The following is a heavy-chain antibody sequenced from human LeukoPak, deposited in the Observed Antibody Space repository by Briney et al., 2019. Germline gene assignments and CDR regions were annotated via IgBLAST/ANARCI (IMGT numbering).Heavy chain of an antibody. CDR3: ARAEVGATWDTYAFDI. Sequence: PGRSLRLSCAASGFTFSSYSMNWVRQAPGKGLEWVSSISSSSSYIYYADSVKGRFTISRDNAKNSLYLQMNSLRAEDTAVYYCARAEVGATWDTYAFDIWGQGTMVTVSS. CDR1: GFTFSSYS. V-gene: IGHV3-21*01. J-gene: IGHJ3*02. D-gene: IGHD1-26*01. CDR2: ISSSSSYI.